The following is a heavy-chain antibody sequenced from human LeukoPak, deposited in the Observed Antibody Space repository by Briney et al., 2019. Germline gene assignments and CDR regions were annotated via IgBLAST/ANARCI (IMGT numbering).Heavy chain of an antibody. V-gene: IGHV3-30*18. CDR2: MSYDGFNK. J-gene: IGHJ4*02. D-gene: IGHD5-18*01. CDR1: GFTFSSYA. Sequence: GGSLRLSCAASGFTFSSYAMHWVRQSLGKGLEWVAVMSYDGFNKYYADSVKGRFTISRDNSKNTLYLQMNSLRAEDTAVYYCAKTKGYSYGYYFDYWGQGTLATVSS. CDR3: AKTKGYSYGYYFDY.